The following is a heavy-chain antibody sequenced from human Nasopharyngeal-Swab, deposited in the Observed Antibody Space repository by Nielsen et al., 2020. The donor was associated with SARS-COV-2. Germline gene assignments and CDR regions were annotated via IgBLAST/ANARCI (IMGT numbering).Heavy chain of an antibody. V-gene: IGHV1-3*01. J-gene: IGHJ4*02. Sequence: ASVKVSCKASGYTFTSYAMHWVRQAPGQRLEWMGWINAGNGNTKYSQKFQGRVTITRDTSASTAYMELSSLRSEDTAVYYCASAVRGSGWYWGGFDYWGQGTLVTVSS. CDR3: ASAVRGSGWYWGGFDY. D-gene: IGHD6-19*01. CDR2: INAGNGNT. CDR1: GYTFTSYA.